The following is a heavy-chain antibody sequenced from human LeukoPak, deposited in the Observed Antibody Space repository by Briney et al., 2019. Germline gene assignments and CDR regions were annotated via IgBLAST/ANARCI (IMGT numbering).Heavy chain of an antibody. CDR2: ISSSSSYM. D-gene: IGHD6-19*01. Sequence: PGGSLRLSCAASGFTFSSYSMNWVRQDPGKGLEWVLSISSSSSYMYYADSVKGRFTISRDNAKNSLYLQMNSLRAEDTAVYYCARAPTTYSSGWPYSFDYWGQGTLVTVSS. CDR3: ARAPTTYSSGWPYSFDY. V-gene: IGHV3-21*01. J-gene: IGHJ4*02. CDR1: GFTFSSYS.